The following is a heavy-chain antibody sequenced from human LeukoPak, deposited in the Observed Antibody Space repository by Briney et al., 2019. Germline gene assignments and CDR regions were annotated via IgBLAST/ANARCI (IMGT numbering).Heavy chain of an antibody. CDR2: INPDSGDT. CDR3: ARAGPMTTVTSDDNWFDP. V-gene: IGHV1-2*04. CDR1: GYTFSAYS. D-gene: IGHD4-17*01. Sequence: ASVTVSCTASGYTFSAYSIHWVRQAPGQGLEWMGWINPDSGDTNYAQKFQGWVTMTRDTSISTAYMEVRRLRSDDTAVYYCARAGPMTTVTSDDNWFDPWGQGTLVTVSS. J-gene: IGHJ5*02.